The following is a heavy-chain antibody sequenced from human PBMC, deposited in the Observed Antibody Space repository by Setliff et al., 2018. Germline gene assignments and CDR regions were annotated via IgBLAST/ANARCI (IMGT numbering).Heavy chain of an antibody. CDR2: LHTSGST. D-gene: IGHD2-2*01. Sequence: SETLSLTCAVSGGSISSGSYYWSWIRQPAGKGLEWVGRLHTSGSTNYNPSLKSRATISVDTSKNQFSLILRSVTAADTAVYYCARGRMRGSCSGPSCTYDPFDIWGQGTPVTVSS. V-gene: IGHV4-61*02. CDR1: GGSISSGSYY. J-gene: IGHJ3*02. CDR3: ARGRMRGSCSGPSCTYDPFDI.